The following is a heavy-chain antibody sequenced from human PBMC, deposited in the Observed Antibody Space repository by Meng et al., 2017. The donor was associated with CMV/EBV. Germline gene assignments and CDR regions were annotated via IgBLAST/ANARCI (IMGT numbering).Heavy chain of an antibody. Sequence: SVKVSCKASGGTFSSYAISWVRQAPGQGREWMGGIIPIFGRANYVQKFQGRVTITTDESTSTAYMELSSLSSEDTAVYYCARDGTDCSSTSCRIDYYYYGMDVWGQGTTVTVSS. V-gene: IGHV1-69*05. CDR1: GGTFSSYA. J-gene: IGHJ6*02. D-gene: IGHD2-2*01. CDR2: IIPIFGRA. CDR3: ARDGTDCSSTSCRIDYYYYGMDV.